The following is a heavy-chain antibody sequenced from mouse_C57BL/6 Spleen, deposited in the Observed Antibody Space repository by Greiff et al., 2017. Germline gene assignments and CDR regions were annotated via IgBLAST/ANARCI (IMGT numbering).Heavy chain of an antibody. CDR3: ARSGGSDWYFDV. D-gene: IGHD3-2*02. CDR1: GYTFTSYW. V-gene: IGHV1-52*01. CDR2: IDPSDSET. Sequence: VQLQQPGAELVRPGSSVKLSCKASGYTFTSYWMHWVKQRPIQGLEWIGNIDPSDSETHYNQKFKDKATLTVDKSSSTAYMQLSSLTSEDSAVDYCARSGGSDWYFDVWGTGTTGTVSS. J-gene: IGHJ1*03.